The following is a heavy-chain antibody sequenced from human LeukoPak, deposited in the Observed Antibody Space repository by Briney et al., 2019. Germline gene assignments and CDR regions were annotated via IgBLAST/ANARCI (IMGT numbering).Heavy chain of an antibody. V-gene: IGHV4-31*03. Sequence: SETLSLTCTVSGGSISSGGYYWSWIRQHPGKGLEWIGYIYYSGSTYYNPSLKSRVTISVDTSKNQFSLKLSSVTAADTAVYYCARDTYYYDSSGYYYVQLFDYWGQGTLVTVSS. CDR3: ARDTYYYDSSGYYYVQLFDY. CDR2: IYYSGST. CDR1: GGSISSGGYY. J-gene: IGHJ4*02. D-gene: IGHD3-22*01.